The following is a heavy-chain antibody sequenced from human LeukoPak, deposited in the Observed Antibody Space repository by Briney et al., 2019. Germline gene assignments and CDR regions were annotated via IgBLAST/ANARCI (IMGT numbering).Heavy chain of an antibody. V-gene: IGHV4-59*10. CDR1: GGSFSGYY. CDR2: IYTSGST. J-gene: IGHJ1*01. D-gene: IGHD6-13*01. Sequence: SETLSLTCAVYGGSFSGYYWSWIRQPAGKGLEWIGRIYTSGSTNYNPSLKSRVTMSVDTSKNQFSLKLSSVTAADTAVYYCARGTDSSSWFVFQHRGQGTLVTVSS. CDR3: ARGTDSSSWFVFQH.